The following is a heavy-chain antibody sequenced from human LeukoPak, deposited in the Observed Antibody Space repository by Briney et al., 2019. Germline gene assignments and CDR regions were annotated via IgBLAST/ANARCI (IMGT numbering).Heavy chain of an antibody. Sequence: GGSLRLSCVASGFTFSNYAMSWVRHPPGKGLEWVSAITGSGGITYYADSVKGRFTISRDNSKNTLYLQMNSLRAEDTAVYYCAKWGDYDVLTGYYDPDYWGQGTLVTVSS. CDR1: GFTFSNYA. D-gene: IGHD3-9*01. V-gene: IGHV3-23*01. CDR3: AKWGDYDVLTGYYDPDY. J-gene: IGHJ4*02. CDR2: ITGSGGIT.